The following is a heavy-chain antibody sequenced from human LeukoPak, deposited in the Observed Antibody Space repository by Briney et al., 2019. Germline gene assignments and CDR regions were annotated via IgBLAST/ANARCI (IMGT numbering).Heavy chain of an antibody. CDR3: ARDGGYSGYEVES. Sequence: GGSLRLSCAASGFTFSSYEMNWVRQAPGKGLEWVSYISSSSSTIYYADSVKGRFTISRDNAKNSLYLQMNSLRAEDTAVYYCARDGGYSGYEVESWGQGTLVTVSS. D-gene: IGHD5-12*01. J-gene: IGHJ4*02. CDR2: ISSSSSTI. V-gene: IGHV3-48*01. CDR1: GFTFSSYE.